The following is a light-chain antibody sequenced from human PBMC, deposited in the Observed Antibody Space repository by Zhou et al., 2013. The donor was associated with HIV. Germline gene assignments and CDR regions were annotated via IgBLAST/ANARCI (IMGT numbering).Light chain of an antibody. CDR1: QSVSSN. V-gene: IGKV3D-15*01. J-gene: IGKJ4*01. CDR2: DAS. CDR3: QQYNNWPLT. Sequence: DIVLTQSPATLSLSPGERANLSCRASQSVSSNLAWYQQKPGQAPRLIMSDASTRATGIPGRFSGSGSGTEFTLTINSLQSEDFAIYYCQQYNNWPLTFGGGTKVDIK.